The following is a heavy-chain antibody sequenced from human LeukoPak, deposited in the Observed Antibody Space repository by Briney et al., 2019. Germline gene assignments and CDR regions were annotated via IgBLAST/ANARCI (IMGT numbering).Heavy chain of an antibody. J-gene: IGHJ4*02. V-gene: IGHV4-39*07. CDR1: GGSISSSSYY. Sequence: PSETLSLTCTVSGGSISSSSYYWGWIRQPPGKGLEWIGSIYYSGSTYYNPSLKSRVTISVDTSKNQFSLKLSSVTAADTAVYYCARDFFGTSPPFGTPTPLDYWGQGTLVTVSS. CDR3: ARDFFGTSPPFGTPTPLDY. CDR2: IYYSGST. D-gene: IGHD3-3*01.